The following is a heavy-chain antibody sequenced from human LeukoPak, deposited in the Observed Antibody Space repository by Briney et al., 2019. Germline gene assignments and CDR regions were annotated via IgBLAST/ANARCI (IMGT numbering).Heavy chain of an antibody. J-gene: IGHJ4*02. CDR1: GGSISSYY. D-gene: IGHD3-16*02. Sequence: PSETLSPTCTVSGGSISSYYWSWIRQPPGKGLEWIGYIYYSGSTNYNPSLKSRVTISVDTSKNQFSLKLSSVTAADTAVYYCARVVVHGHSDYWGQGALVTVSS. V-gene: IGHV4-59*08. CDR3: ARVVVHGHSDY. CDR2: IYYSGST.